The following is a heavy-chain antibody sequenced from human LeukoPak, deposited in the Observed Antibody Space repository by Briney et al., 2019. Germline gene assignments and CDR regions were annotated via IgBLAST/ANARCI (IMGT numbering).Heavy chain of an antibody. V-gene: IGHV3-33*08. CDR2: IWYDGSNK. Sequence: GGSLRLSCAASGFTFSSYSMNWVRQAPGKGLEWVAVIWYDGSNKYYADSVKGRFTISRDNSKNTLYLQMNSLRAEDTAVYYCARVSYSSGFYFDYWGQGTLVTVSS. CDR3: ARVSYSSGFYFDY. J-gene: IGHJ4*02. CDR1: GFTFSSYS. D-gene: IGHD6-19*01.